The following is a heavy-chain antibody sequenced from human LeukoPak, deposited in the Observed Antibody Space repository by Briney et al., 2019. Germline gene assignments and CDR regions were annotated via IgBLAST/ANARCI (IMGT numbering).Heavy chain of an antibody. J-gene: IGHJ4*02. CDR3: ARHGAVGATYWFDY. CDR1: GYSFTTHW. CDR2: IYPGDSDT. V-gene: IGHV5-51*01. Sequence: GESLKISCKASGYSFTTHWIGRVRQMPGKGLEWMGIIYPGDSDTRYSPSFQGQVTISADKSISTAYLQWSSLKASDTAMYYCARHGAVGATYWFDYWGQGTLVTVSS. D-gene: IGHD1-26*01.